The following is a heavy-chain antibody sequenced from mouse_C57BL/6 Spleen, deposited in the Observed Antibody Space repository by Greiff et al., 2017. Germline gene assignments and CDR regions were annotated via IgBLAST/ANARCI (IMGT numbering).Heavy chain of an antibody. J-gene: IGHJ1*03. Sequence: DVKLVESGGGLVQPGGSMKLSCVASGFTFSNYWMNWVRQSPEKGLEWVAQIRLKSDNYATHYAESVKGRFTISRDDSKSSVYLQMNNLRAEDTGIYYCTCYYGSSYWYFDVWGTGTTVTVSS. CDR1: GFTFSNYW. D-gene: IGHD1-1*01. CDR3: TCYYGSSYWYFDV. CDR2: IRLKSDNYAT. V-gene: IGHV6-3*01.